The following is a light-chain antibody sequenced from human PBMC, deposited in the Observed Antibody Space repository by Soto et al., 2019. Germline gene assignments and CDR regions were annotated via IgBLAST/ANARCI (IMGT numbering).Light chain of an antibody. Sequence: DIQMTQSPSTLSASVGDRVTITCRASKNINTWVAWYQQKPGKAPKLLIYDASSMESGVPSRFSGSGSGTEFALTISSLQPDDFANYYCQQYKDYSPFTFGGGTKVDIK. CDR1: KNINTW. V-gene: IGKV1-5*01. J-gene: IGKJ4*01. CDR3: QQYKDYSPFT. CDR2: DAS.